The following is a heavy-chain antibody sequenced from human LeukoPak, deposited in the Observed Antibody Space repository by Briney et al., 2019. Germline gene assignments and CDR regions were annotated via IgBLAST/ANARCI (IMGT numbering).Heavy chain of an antibody. J-gene: IGHJ4*02. V-gene: IGHV4-39*01. D-gene: IGHD4-17*01. CDR1: GGSISSSSYY. Sequence: SSETLSLTCTVSGGSISSSSYYWGCIRQPPEKGLEWIGNIYYSGSTYYNPSLKSRVTISVDTSKNLFSLKLSSVTAADTAVYYCARLDYGGHYFDYWGQGTLVTVSS. CDR3: ARLDYGGHYFDY. CDR2: IYYSGST.